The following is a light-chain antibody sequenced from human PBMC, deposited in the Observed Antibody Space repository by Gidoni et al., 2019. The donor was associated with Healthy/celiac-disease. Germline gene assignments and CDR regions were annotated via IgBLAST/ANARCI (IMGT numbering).Light chain of an antibody. J-gene: IGKJ2*01. CDR2: GAS. Sequence: EIVMTQSPATLSVSPGERATLSCRASQSVSSNLAWYQQKPGQAPRLLIYGASTRATGIPARFSGSGSGTEFTLTISSLQSEDFAVYYCQQDNNCPYTFXXXTKLEIK. CDR3: QQDNNCPYT. CDR1: QSVSSN. V-gene: IGKV3-15*01.